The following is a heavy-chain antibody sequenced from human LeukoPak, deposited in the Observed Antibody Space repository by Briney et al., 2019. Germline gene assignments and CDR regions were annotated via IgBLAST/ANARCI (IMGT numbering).Heavy chain of an antibody. J-gene: IGHJ4*02. D-gene: IGHD1-26*01. CDR2: ISAYNGNT. V-gene: IGHV1-18*01. Sequence: ASVKVSCKASGYTFTSYGISWVRQAPGQGLEWMGWISAYNGNTNYAQKLQGRVTITTDTSTSTAYMKLRSLRSDDTAAYYCARGGVGATPFDYWGQGTLVTVSS. CDR1: GYTFTSYG. CDR3: ARGGVGATPFDY.